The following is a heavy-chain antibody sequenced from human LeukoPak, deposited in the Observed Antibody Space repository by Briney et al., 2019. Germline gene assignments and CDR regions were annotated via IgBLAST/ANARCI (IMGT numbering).Heavy chain of an antibody. J-gene: IGHJ4*02. CDR2: IYYSVIT. D-gene: IGHD3-10*01. CDR1: GGSISSYY. V-gene: IGHV4-59*08. CDR3: AGGVRYYYGSGSYLDS. Sequence: SETLSLTCTVSGGSISSYYWSWIRQPPGKGLEWVGYIYYSVITTYNPSIKSRVDISVAESKNQFSLKLSSVTAADTAVSYFAGGVRYYYGSGSYLDSWGQGTLVTVSS.